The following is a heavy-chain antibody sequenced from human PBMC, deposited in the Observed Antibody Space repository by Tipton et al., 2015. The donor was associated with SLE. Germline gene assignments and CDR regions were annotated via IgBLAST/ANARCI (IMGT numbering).Heavy chain of an antibody. CDR1: GGSFSGYY. J-gene: IGHJ3*02. CDR2: INHSGST. CDR3: ARWNFVTMTGGFDI. V-gene: IGHV4-34*01. Sequence: TLSLTCAVYGGSFSGYYWSWIRQPPGKGLEWIGEINHSGSTNYNPSLKSRVTISVDTSKNQFSLKLSSVTAADTAIYYCARWNFVTMTGGFDIWGQGTKFTVSS. D-gene: IGHD1-7*01.